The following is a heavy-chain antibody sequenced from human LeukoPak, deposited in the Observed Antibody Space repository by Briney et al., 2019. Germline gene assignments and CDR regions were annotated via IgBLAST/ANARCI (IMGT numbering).Heavy chain of an antibody. CDR3: ARRPYSSSWYYFDY. CDR2: ISSSGSSI. V-gene: IGHV3-11*04. CDR1: GLTFSDYY. Sequence: PGGSLRLSCTASGLTFSDYYMSWIRRAPGKGLEWVSYISSSGSSIFYADSVKGRFTISRDNAKNSLYLQMNSLRAEDTAVYYCARRPYSSSWYYFDYWGQGTLVTVSS. D-gene: IGHD6-13*01. J-gene: IGHJ4*02.